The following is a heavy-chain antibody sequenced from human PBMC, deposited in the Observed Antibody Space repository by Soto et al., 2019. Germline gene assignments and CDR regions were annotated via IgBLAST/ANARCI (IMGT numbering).Heavy chain of an antibody. Sequence: SETLSLTCTVSGGSISSGDYYWSWIRQPPGKGLEWIGYIYYSGSTYYNPSLKSRVTISVDTSKNQFSLKLSSVTAADTAVYYCARGSYGGRDFDYWGQGTLVTVSS. J-gene: IGHJ4*02. CDR1: GGSISSGDYY. CDR2: IYYSGST. CDR3: ARGSYGGRDFDY. D-gene: IGHD2-15*01. V-gene: IGHV4-30-4*01.